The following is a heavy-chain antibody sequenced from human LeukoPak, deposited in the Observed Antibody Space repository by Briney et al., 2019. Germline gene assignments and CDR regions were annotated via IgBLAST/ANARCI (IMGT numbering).Heavy chain of an antibody. CDR2: FSREDGQR. Sequence: GASVKVSCKVSGYTLTEISMHWVRQAPGKGLEWMGGFSREDGQRIYAQKFQGRVTLTEDKSTDTAHMELRSLRSDDTAVYYCATSYSSIWFGEPLDYWGQGTLVTVSS. V-gene: IGHV1-24*01. CDR3: ATSYSSIWFGEPLDY. CDR1: GYTLTEIS. D-gene: IGHD3-10*01. J-gene: IGHJ4*02.